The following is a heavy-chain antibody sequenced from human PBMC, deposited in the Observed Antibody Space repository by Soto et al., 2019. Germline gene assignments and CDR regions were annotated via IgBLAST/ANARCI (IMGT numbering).Heavy chain of an antibody. CDR1: GFAFSSNA. Sequence: EVQLLESGGVLVQPGGSLRLSCAASGFAFSSNALSWVRQTPGKGLQWISAISDAGGFTYYADSVKGRFTISRDNSKNMLFLQMHSLRAEDTAVYYCAKGGIGQHFDYWGQGTLVTVSS. CDR3: AKGGIGQHFDY. V-gene: IGHV3-23*01. D-gene: IGHD3-3*02. J-gene: IGHJ4*02. CDR2: ISDAGGFT.